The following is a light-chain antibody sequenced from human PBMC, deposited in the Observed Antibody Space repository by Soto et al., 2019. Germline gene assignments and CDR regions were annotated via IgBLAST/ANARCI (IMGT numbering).Light chain of an antibody. CDR2: KAS. CDR3: QQYNSYSWT. V-gene: IGKV1-5*03. CDR1: RSISSW. Sequence: FQMTQSPSTVSASVGDRVTITCRASRSISSWLAWYQQKPGKAPKLLIYKASSLESGVPSRFSGSGSGTEFTLTISSLQPDDFATYYCQQYNSYSWTFGQGAKV. J-gene: IGKJ1*01.